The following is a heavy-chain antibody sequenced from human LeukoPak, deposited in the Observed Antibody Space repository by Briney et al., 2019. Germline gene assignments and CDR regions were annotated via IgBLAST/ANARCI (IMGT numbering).Heavy chain of an antibody. CDR1: GGTFSSYA. J-gene: IGHJ6*04. CDR3: ARCRGVIIKNYYYYGMDV. Sequence: GASVKVSCKASGGTFSSYAISWVRQAPGQGLEWMGGIIPIFGTANYAQKFQGRVTITADKYTSTAYMELSSLRSEDTAVYYCARCRGVIIKNYYYYGMDVWGKGTTVTVSS. D-gene: IGHD3-10*01. V-gene: IGHV1-69*06. CDR2: IIPIFGTA.